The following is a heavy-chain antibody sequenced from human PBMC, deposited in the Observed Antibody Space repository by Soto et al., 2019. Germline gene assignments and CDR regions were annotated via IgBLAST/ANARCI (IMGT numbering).Heavy chain of an antibody. CDR3: ARASAGLDY. V-gene: IGHV3-13*01. Sequence: EVQMVESGGGLVQPGGSLRLSCAASGFTFSSHDMHWVRQATGKGLEWVSGIGSAGDTYYPGSVKGRFTVSRENAKNSLYLQMNSLRVEDTAVYYCARASAGLDYWGQGGLVTVSS. D-gene: IGHD1-1*01. CDR2: IGSAGDT. J-gene: IGHJ4*02. CDR1: GFTFSSHD.